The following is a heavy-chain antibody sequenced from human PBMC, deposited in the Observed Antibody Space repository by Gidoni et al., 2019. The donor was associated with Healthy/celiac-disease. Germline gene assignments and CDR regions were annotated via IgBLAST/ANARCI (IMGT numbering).Heavy chain of an antibody. CDR3: ARETVGSSWYEGYYYYGMDV. Sequence: EVQLVESGGGLVQPGGSLRLSCAASGFTFSSYSMNWVRQAPGKGLEWVSYISSSSSTIYYADSVKGRFTISRDNAKNSLYLQMNSLRAEDTAVYYCARETVGSSWYEGYYYYGMDVWGKGTTVTVSS. CDR1: GFTFSSYS. CDR2: ISSSSSTI. V-gene: IGHV3-48*01. D-gene: IGHD6-13*01. J-gene: IGHJ6*04.